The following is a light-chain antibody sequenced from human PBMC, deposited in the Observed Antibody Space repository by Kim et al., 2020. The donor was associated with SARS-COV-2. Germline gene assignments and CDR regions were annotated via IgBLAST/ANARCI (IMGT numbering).Light chain of an antibody. CDR1: TGAVTSSHY. Sequence: QAVVTQEPSLTVSPGGTVTLTCGSSTGAVTSSHYPYWFQQKPGQAPRTLIYDTSNKHSWTPARFSGSLLGGKAALTLSGAQPEDEAEYYFLLSYSGPAWLFCGGTQLTV. CDR2: DTS. V-gene: IGLV7-46*01. J-gene: IGLJ2*01. CDR3: LLSYSGPAWL.